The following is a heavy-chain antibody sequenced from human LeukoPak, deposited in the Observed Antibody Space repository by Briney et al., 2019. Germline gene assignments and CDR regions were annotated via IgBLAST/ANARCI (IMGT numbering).Heavy chain of an antibody. CDR3: ASATRYSSSSWRSVSGAFDI. Sequence: VASVKVSCKASGYTFTSYYMHWVRQAPGQGLEWMGIINPSGGSTSYAQKFQGRVTMARDTSTSTVYMELSSLRSEDTAVYYCASATRYSSSSWRSVSGAFDIWGQGTMVTVSS. CDR2: INPSGGST. D-gene: IGHD6-6*01. CDR1: GYTFTSYY. J-gene: IGHJ3*02. V-gene: IGHV1-46*01.